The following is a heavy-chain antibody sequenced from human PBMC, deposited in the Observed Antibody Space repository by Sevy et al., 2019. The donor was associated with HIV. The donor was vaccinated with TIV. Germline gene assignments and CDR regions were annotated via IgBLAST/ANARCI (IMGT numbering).Heavy chain of an antibody. CDR1: GGSISSSTYY. CDR3: ARLGGLRFFDWSSLNYFDY. Sequence: SETLSLTCSVSGGSISSSTYYWGWMRQPPGRGREGIGSVYFTGSTYYNPTLKSRVTISVDTSKNEFSLKVNSVTAADTAVYYCARLGGLRFFDWSSLNYFDYWGQGTLVTVSS. CDR2: VYFTGST. D-gene: IGHD3-9*01. J-gene: IGHJ4*02. V-gene: IGHV4-39*01.